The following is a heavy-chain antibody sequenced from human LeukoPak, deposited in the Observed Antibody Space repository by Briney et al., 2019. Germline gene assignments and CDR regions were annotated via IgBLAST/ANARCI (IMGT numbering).Heavy chain of an antibody. Sequence: ASVKVSCKASGYSFTSYGFTWVRRAPGQGLEWMGWVSAYDGSTNYAQKIRGRVTMTTDASKNTVYMELRSLRFDDTAVYYCARGGRDGMDVWGQGATVTVSS. CDR3: ARGGRDGMDV. CDR2: VSAYDGST. CDR1: GYSFTSYG. D-gene: IGHD3-10*01. V-gene: IGHV1-18*01. J-gene: IGHJ6*02.